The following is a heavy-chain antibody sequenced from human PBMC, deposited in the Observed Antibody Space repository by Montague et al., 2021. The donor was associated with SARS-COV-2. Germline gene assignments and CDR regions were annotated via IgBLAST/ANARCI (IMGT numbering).Heavy chain of an antibody. D-gene: IGHD1-26*01. CDR1: GFSISSGYY. V-gene: IGHV4-38-2*02. CDR3: ARRAGVVGDTRFDY. Sequence: SETLSLTCSVPGFSISSGYYWGWIRQTPGKGLEWIGSRYQNGATYYSPSLRRPVTILLDTSKNQFALRLRSMTATDTAIYYCARRAGVVGDTRFDYWGQGILVPVSS. J-gene: IGHJ4*01. CDR2: RYQNGAT.